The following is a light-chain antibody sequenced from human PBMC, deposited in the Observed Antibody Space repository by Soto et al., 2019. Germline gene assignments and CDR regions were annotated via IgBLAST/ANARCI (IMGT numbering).Light chain of an antibody. Sequence: QSVLTQPPSASGTPGQRVTISCSGTRSNIGSNAVSWYQQLPGTAPKLLIYSNNQRPSGVPDRFSDSKSGTSASLAISGLQSEDEADYYCAVWDDSLNGPVFGGGTKRTVL. CDR1: RSNIGSNA. CDR2: SNN. CDR3: AVWDDSLNGPV. J-gene: IGLJ3*02. V-gene: IGLV1-44*01.